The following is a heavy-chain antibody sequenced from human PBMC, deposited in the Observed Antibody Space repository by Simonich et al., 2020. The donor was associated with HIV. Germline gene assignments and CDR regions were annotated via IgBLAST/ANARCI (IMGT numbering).Heavy chain of an antibody. CDR2: IKNYGSST. V-gene: IGHV3-74*02. CDR1: GFTFSTYW. CDR3: ARGVVGASHAFDI. D-gene: IGHD1-26*01. Sequence: EVQLVESGGGLVQPGGSLRLSCAASGFTFSTYWMHWVRQAPGKGLGGVSNIKNYGSSTSYADTVKGRFTISRDNAKNTLYLQMNSLRAEDTAVYYCARGVVGASHAFDIWGQGTMVTVSS. J-gene: IGHJ3*02.